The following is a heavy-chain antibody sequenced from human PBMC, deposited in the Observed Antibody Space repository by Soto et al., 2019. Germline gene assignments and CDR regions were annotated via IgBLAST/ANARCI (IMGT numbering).Heavy chain of an antibody. CDR3: AKDIGFDSSGYYPDY. Sequence: PGGSLRLSCAVSGFTFDGYAMHWVRQVPGKGLEWVSLISWDGGSTYYADSVKGRFTISRDNSKNSLYLQMNSLRAEDTALYYCAKDIGFDSSGYYPDYWGQGTLVTVSS. CDR2: ISWDGGST. J-gene: IGHJ4*02. CDR1: GFTFDGYA. D-gene: IGHD3-22*01. V-gene: IGHV3-43D*04.